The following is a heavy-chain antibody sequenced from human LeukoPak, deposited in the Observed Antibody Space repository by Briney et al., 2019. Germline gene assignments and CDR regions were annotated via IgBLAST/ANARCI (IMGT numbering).Heavy chain of an antibody. J-gene: IGHJ6*03. CDR1: GYTFTSYG. Sequence: GASVKVSCKASGYTFTSYGISWVRQAPGQWLEWMGWISAYNGNTNYAQKLQGRVTMTTDTSTSTAYMELRSLRSDDTAMYYCARMTTVPSYYMDVWGKGTTVTVSS. D-gene: IGHD4-17*01. V-gene: IGHV1-18*01. CDR3: ARMTTVPSYYMDV. CDR2: ISAYNGNT.